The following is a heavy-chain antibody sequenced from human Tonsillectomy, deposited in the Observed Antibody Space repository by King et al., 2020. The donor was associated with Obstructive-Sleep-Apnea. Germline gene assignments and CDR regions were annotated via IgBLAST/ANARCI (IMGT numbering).Heavy chain of an antibody. D-gene: IGHD6-13*01. J-gene: IGHJ4*02. CDR2: ISYDGSNK. Sequence: VQLVESGGGVVQPGRSLRLSCAASGFTFSSYAMHWVRQAPGKGLEWVAVISYDGSNKYYADSVKGRFTISRDNSKNTLYLQMNSLRAEDTAVYYCARAVMSSQQLVNYWGQGTLVTVSS. V-gene: IGHV3-30*04. CDR1: GFTFSSYA. CDR3: ARAVMSSQQLVNY.